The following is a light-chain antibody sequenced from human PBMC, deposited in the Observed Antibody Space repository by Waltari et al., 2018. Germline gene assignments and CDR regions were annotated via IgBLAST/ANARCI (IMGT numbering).Light chain of an antibody. CDR3: QQFYSIPYT. CDR2: PAS. V-gene: IGKV1-NL1*01. CDR1: QGIRNS. J-gene: IGKJ2*01. Sequence: DIQMTQSPSYLSASIGDRVTITCRASQGIRNSLVWYQLKPGTAPKLLLSPASTLDSGVPSRFSGSGSGTVYTLTISSLQPEDLATYCCQQFYSIPYTFGQGTRLEL.